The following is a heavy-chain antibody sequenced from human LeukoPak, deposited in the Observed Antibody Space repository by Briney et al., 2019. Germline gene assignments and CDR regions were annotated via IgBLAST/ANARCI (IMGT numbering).Heavy chain of an antibody. Sequence: PGGSLRLSCAASGFTFSSYAMSWVRQAPGKGLEWVSAISGSGGSTYYADSVKGRFTISRDNSKNTLYLQMNSLRAEDTAVYYCARWGAMGSGFIDYWGQGTLVTVSS. J-gene: IGHJ4*02. CDR2: ISGSGGST. D-gene: IGHD6-19*01. CDR1: GFTFSSYA. CDR3: ARWGAMGSGFIDY. V-gene: IGHV3-23*01.